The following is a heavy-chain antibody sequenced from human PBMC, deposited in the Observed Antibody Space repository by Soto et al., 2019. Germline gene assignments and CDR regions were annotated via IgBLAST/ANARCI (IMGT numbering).Heavy chain of an antibody. V-gene: IGHV1-69*13. J-gene: IGHJ4*02. CDR1: GGTFSTST. D-gene: IGHD3-10*01. Sequence: ASVKVSCKASGGTFSTSTISWVRQAPGQGLEWMGGITPIFGTATFAQKFQGRVTITADESTSTAYMELSSLRSDDTAVYYCARVLGITMVRGVIECFDYWGQGTLVTVSS. CDR2: ITPIFGTA. CDR3: ARVLGITMVRGVIECFDY.